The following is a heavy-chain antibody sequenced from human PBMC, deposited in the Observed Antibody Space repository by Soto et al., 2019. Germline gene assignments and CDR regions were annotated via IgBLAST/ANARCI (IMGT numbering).Heavy chain of an antibody. J-gene: IGHJ5*02. Sequence: SVKVSCKASGGTFSSYAISWVRQAPGQGLEWMGGIIPIFGTANYAQKFHGRVTITADESTSTAYMELSSLRSEDTAVYYCATLVPGYDTRRNWFDPWGQGTLVTVSS. CDR1: GGTFSSYA. V-gene: IGHV1-69*13. D-gene: IGHD5-12*01. CDR2: IIPIFGTA. CDR3: ATLVPGYDTRRNWFDP.